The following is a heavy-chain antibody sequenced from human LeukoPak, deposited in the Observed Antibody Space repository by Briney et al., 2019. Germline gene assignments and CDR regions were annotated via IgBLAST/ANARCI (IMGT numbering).Heavy chain of an antibody. CDR1: GFTFRSYW. CDR3: ARATQPFGVVYSAGYYYYMDV. V-gene: IGHV3-21*01. CDR2: ISSSSSYI. J-gene: IGHJ6*03. D-gene: IGHD3-3*01. Sequence: GGSLRLSCAASGFTFRSYWIHWVRQAPGKGLEWVSSISSSSSYIYYADSVKGRFTISRDNAKNSLYLQMNSLRAEDTAVYYCARATQPFGVVYSAGYYYYMDVWGKGTTVTVSS.